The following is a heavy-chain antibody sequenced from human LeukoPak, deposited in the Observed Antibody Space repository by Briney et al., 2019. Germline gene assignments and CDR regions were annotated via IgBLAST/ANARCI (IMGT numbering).Heavy chain of an antibody. D-gene: IGHD6-19*01. CDR3: AREAAVAGTVFDY. Sequence: GGSLRLSCAASGFTFSDYYMSWIRQAPGKGLEWVSYISSSGSTIYYADSVKGRFTISRDNAKNSLYLQMNSLRAEDTAVYCCAREAAVAGTVFDYWGQGTLVTVSS. CDR1: GFTFSDYY. V-gene: IGHV3-11*01. J-gene: IGHJ4*02. CDR2: ISSSGSTI.